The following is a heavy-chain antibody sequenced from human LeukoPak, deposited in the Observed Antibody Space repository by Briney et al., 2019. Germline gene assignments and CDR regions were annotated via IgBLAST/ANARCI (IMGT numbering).Heavy chain of an antibody. CDR1: GFTFSSYA. CDR2: ISGSGGST. V-gene: IGHV3-23*01. Sequence: PGGSLRLSCAASGFTFSSYAMSWVRQAPGKGLEWVSAISGSGGSTYYADSVKGRFTISRDNSKNTLYLQMNSLRAEDTAVYYCAKDDIEGNDPMVRGVIVFDYWGQGTLVTVSS. J-gene: IGHJ4*02. CDR3: AKDDIEGNDPMVRGVIVFDY. D-gene: IGHD3-10*01.